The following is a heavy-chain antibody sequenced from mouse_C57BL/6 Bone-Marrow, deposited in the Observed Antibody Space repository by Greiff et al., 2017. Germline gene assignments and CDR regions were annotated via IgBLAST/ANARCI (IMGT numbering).Heavy chain of an antibody. J-gene: IGHJ2*01. CDR3: ASHDSSGYVGVY. Sequence: EVMLVESGGGLVQPGESLKLSCESYEYEFPSYDMYWVRQTPEKRLELVAAINSDGGSTDYPDTMERRFTISRDNTKKTLYLQLSRLRSDDTALYYCASHDSSGYVGVYWGQGTTLTVSS. V-gene: IGHV5-2*01. CDR1: EYEFPSYD. D-gene: IGHD3-2*02. CDR2: INSDGGST.